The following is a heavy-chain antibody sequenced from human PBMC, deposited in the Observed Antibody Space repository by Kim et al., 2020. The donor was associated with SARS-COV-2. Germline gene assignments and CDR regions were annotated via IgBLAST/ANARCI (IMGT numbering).Heavy chain of an antibody. J-gene: IGHJ6*02. CDR1: GFTFSNAW. V-gene: IGHV3-15*01. CDR2: IKSKTDGGTT. Sequence: GGSLRLSCAASGFTFSNAWMSWVRQAPGKGLEWVGRIKSKTDGGTTDYAAPVKGRFTISRDDSKNTLYLQMNSLKTEDTAVYYCTAFGELPLEDGMDVWGQGTTVTVSS. D-gene: IGHD3-10*01. CDR3: TAFGELPLEDGMDV.